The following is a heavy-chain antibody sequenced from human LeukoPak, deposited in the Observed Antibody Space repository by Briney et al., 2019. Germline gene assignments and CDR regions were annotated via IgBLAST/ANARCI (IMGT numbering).Heavy chain of an antibody. CDR1: GGSISSGSYY. CDR3: ASFPPYYDFWSGYSGSEDV. D-gene: IGHD3-3*01. CDR2: IYTSGST. J-gene: IGHJ6*04. V-gene: IGHV4-61*02. Sequence: SQTLSLTCTVSGGSISSGSYYWSWIRQPAGKGLEWIGCIYTSGSTNYNPSLKSRVTISVDTSKNQFSLKLSSVTAADTAVYYCASFPPYYDFWSGYSGSEDVWGKGTTVTVSS.